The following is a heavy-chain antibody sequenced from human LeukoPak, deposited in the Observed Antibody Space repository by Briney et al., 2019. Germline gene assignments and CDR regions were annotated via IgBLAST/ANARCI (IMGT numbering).Heavy chain of an antibody. D-gene: IGHD4-17*01. CDR2: ISSSSSTI. Sequence: GGSLRLSCAASGFTISPYSMNWVRQAPGKGLEWVSYISSSSSTIYNADSVKGRFTISRDNAKNSLYLQMNSLRAEDTAVYYCAREFGGTTVTPSTYWGQGTLVTVSS. J-gene: IGHJ4*02. CDR3: AREFGGTTVTPSTY. V-gene: IGHV3-48*04. CDR1: GFTISPYS.